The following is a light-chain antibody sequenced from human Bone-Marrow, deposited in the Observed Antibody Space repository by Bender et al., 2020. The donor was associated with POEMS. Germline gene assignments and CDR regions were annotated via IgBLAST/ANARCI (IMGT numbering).Light chain of an antibody. CDR3: SSYAGNDRYVL. V-gene: IGLV2-8*01. Sequence: QSALTQPPSASGSPGQSVTISCTGTSSDVGGYNYVSWYQHHPGKAPKLIIYGVPKLPSGVPDRFSGSKSGNTASLTVSGLQADDEAVFYCSSYAGNDRYVLFGGGTRLTVL. CDR2: GVP. CDR1: SSDVGGYNY. J-gene: IGLJ2*01.